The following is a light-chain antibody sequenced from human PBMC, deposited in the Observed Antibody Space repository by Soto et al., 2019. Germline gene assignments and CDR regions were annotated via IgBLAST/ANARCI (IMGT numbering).Light chain of an antibody. V-gene: IGKV1D-12*01. CDR1: QNIRTW. J-gene: IGKJ4*01. CDR2: GAS. Sequence: DIQMTQSPSSVSASVGDRVIITCRASQNIRTWLSWYQQKPGKAPKLLIHGASSLHSGVPSRFSGSGSGTDFTLTISSLQPGDFATYHCQQADNFPLPFGGGTKVALK. CDR3: QQADNFPLP.